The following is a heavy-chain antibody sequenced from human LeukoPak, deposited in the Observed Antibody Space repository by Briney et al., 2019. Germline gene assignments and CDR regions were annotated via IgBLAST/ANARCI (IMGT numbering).Heavy chain of an antibody. V-gene: IGHV4-59*08. J-gene: IGHJ4*02. D-gene: IGHD2/OR15-2a*01. Sequence: PSETLSLTCTVSGASISDYYWSWIRQPPGKGLEWIGYIYYSGTTNYNPSLKSRVTISLDTSKNQFSLKLSSVTAADTAVYYCAGHHPRNTVDFWGQGTLVTVSS. CDR3: AGHHPRNTVDF. CDR2: IYYSGTT. CDR1: GASISDYY.